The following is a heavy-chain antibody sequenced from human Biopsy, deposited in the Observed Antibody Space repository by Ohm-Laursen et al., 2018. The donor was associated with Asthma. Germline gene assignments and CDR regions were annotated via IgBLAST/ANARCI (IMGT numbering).Heavy chain of an antibody. CDR3: ARLADCSGGACYSYGWFDP. Sequence: GTLSLTCTVSGGSIRSHDWTWIRLPPGKGLEYIGDVSHTGSTNYNPSLKSRVTMSLGTSKNQFSLRLTSVIPADTAVYYCARLADCSGGACYSYGWFDPWGQGTRVTVSS. D-gene: IGHD2-15*01. CDR2: VSHTGST. V-gene: IGHV4-59*11. CDR1: GGSIRSHD. J-gene: IGHJ5*02.